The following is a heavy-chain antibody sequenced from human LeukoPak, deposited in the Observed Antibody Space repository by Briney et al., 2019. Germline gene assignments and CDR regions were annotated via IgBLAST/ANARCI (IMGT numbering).Heavy chain of an antibody. V-gene: IGHV1-8*01. Sequence: ASVKVSSTASGYTFTIYDINWVRQAPGQGLEWMGWMNPNNGNTGYAQKFQGRVTMTRSTSISTAYMELSSLRSEDTAVYYCARLASSSWPLYYYYGMDVRGQGTTVTVSS. J-gene: IGHJ6*02. CDR2: MNPNNGNT. D-gene: IGHD6-13*01. CDR1: GYTFTIYD. CDR3: ARLASSSWPLYYYYGMDV.